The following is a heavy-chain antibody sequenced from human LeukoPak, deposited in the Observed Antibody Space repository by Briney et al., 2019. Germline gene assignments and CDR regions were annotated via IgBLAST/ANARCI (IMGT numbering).Heavy chain of an antibody. CDR1: GFTFDDYG. J-gene: IGHJ6*03. D-gene: IGHD3-16*01. CDR3: ARDLRDSSMITYPYFMDV. Sequence: GGSLRLSCAASGFTFDDYGMTRVRQAPGKGLEWVSSIVSTSSLMSYADSVKGRFTISRDNAKNSVYLQMNSLRAEDTAVYFCARDLRDSSMITYPYFMDVWGKGTTVTISS. V-gene: IGHV3-21*01. CDR2: IVSTSSLM.